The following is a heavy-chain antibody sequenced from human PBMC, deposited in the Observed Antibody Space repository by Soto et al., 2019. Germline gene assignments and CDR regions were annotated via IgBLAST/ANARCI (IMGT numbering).Heavy chain of an antibody. Sequence: GGSLRLSCAASGFSFSDYYMSWIRQAPGKGLEWVSYISSSGSPIYYADSVKGRFTISRDNAKNSMYLQMNSLRAEDTAVYYCARVGHSRGPYYFDYWGQGTLVTVSS. CDR2: ISSSGSPI. V-gene: IGHV3-11*01. D-gene: IGHD2-21*01. CDR1: GFSFSDYY. CDR3: ARVGHSRGPYYFDY. J-gene: IGHJ4*02.